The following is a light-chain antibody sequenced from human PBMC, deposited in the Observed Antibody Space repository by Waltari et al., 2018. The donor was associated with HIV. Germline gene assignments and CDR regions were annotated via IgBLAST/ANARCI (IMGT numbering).Light chain of an antibody. CDR3: QRYDSETDPS. CDR1: ETIRGW. J-gene: IGKJ2*01. Sequence: DLRMTQSPSTMPASVGDRVTITFRASETIRGWLDWYQQKPGKAPKLLIQKASTLESGVPPRFSGSGSGTEYTLTISSVQPDDFATYFCQRYDSETDPSFGQGTKLDIK. V-gene: IGKV1-5*03. CDR2: KAS.